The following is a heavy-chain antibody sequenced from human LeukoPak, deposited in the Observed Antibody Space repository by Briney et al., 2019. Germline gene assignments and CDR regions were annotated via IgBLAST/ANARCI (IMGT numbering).Heavy chain of an antibody. CDR2: IKRKPDGGTT. D-gene: IGHD6-13*01. CDR3: TTDRWQLVQKVFDY. V-gene: IGHV3-15*01. Sequence: GGSLRLSCAASGFPFSNAWVSWVRQAPGKGLEWVGRIKRKPDGGTTDYAAHVKGRFTISRDDTKNTLYLQMNSLKTEDTAVYYCTTDRWQLVQKVFDYWGQGTLVTVSS. CDR1: GFPFSNAW. J-gene: IGHJ4*02.